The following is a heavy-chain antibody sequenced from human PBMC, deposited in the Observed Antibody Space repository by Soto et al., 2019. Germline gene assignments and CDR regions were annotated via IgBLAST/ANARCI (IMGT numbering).Heavy chain of an antibody. D-gene: IGHD3-3*01. J-gene: IGHJ4*02. CDR3: AKDRDVLRFLEWSLYFDY. CDR2: ISGSGGST. CDR1: GFTFSNYA. V-gene: IGHV3-23*01. Sequence: GSLRLSCAASGFTFSNYAIHWVRQAPGKGLEWVSTISGSGGSTYYADSVKGRFTISRDNSKNTLYLQVNSLRAEDTAVYYCAKDRDVLRFLEWSLYFDYWGLGTLVTVSS.